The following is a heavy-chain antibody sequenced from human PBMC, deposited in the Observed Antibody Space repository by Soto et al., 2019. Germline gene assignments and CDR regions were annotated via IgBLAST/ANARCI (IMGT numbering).Heavy chain of an antibody. V-gene: IGHV1-2*02. Sequence: QVQLVQSGAEVKKPGASVKVSCKASGYTFTGYYMHWVRQAPGQGLEWKGWINPNSGGTNYAQKFQGRVTMTRDTSISTAYMELSRLRSDDTAVYYCVTSYSSGWFPLDYWGQGTLVTVSS. D-gene: IGHD6-19*01. CDR1: GYTFTGYY. CDR2: INPNSGGT. CDR3: VTSYSSGWFPLDY. J-gene: IGHJ4*02.